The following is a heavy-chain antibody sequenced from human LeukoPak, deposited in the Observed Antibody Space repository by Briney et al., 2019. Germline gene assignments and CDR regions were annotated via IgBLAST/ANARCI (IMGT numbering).Heavy chain of an antibody. V-gene: IGHV4-59*08. Sequence: SETLSLTCTVSGGSISSFYWSWIRQPPGKGLEWIGYIYYSGSTNYNPSLKSRVTMSVDTSKNQFSLKVSSVTAAYTAVYYWAFTTIFGVEKRFDPWGQGTLVTVSS. CDR2: IYYSGST. D-gene: IGHD3-3*01. CDR1: GGSISSFY. CDR3: AFTTIFGVEKRFDP. J-gene: IGHJ5*02.